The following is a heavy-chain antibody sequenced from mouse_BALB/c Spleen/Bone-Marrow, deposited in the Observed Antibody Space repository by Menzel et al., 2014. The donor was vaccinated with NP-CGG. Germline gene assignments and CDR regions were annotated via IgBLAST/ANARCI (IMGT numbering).Heavy chain of an antibody. CDR1: GYAFTSYN. D-gene: IGHD1-1*01. CDR2: IDPYNGGT. V-gene: IGHV1S135*01. CDR3: ERHSYYGSSLFDY. Sequence: EVQLVESGPELVKPGASVKVSCKASGYAFTSYNMYWVKQSHGKSLEWIGYIDPYNGGTSYNQKFKGKATLTVDKSSSTAYMHLNSLTSEDSAVYYCERHSYYGSSLFDYWGQGTTLTVSS. J-gene: IGHJ2*01.